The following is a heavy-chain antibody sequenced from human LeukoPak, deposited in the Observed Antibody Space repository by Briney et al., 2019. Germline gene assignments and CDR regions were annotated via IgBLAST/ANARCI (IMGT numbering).Heavy chain of an antibody. V-gene: IGHV3-21*01. CDR1: GFTFGTCS. Sequence: PGGSLRLSCAASGFTFGTCSMNWVRQAPGKGLEWVSFISSRSTSIYYADSVKGRFTISRDNARNSLYLQMNSLRAEDTAVYYCARVDTAMLYLDYWGQGTLVTVSS. CDR2: ISSRSTSI. D-gene: IGHD5-18*01. CDR3: ARVDTAMLYLDY. J-gene: IGHJ4*02.